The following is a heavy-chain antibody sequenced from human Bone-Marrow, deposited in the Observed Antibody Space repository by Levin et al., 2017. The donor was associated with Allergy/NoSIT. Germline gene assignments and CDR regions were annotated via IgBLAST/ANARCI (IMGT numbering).Heavy chain of an antibody. J-gene: IGHJ4*02. Sequence: RTGGSLRLSCAASGFTFSNYAMSWVRQAPGRGLEWVSSISASGDNTYYADSVRGQFTISRDNSKNTLLLQLSSLRAEDTALYYCAKMSVRCSGGRCYSGDLDYWGQGTLVSVSS. V-gene: IGHV3-23*01. CDR1: GFTFSNYA. CDR2: ISASGDNT. D-gene: IGHD2-15*01. CDR3: AKMSVRCSGGRCYSGDLDY.